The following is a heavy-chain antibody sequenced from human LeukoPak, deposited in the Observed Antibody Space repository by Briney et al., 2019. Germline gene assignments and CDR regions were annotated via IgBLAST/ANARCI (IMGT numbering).Heavy chain of an antibody. CDR1: GYTFTGYY. CDR2: INPNSGGT. J-gene: IGHJ3*02. V-gene: IGHV1-2*02. Sequence: ASVKVSCKASGYTFTGYYMHWVRQAPGQGLEWMGWINPNSGGTNYAQKFQGRVTMTRDTSISTAYMELSRLRSDDTAVYYCGRDPRDYDSSDAFDIWGQGTMVTVSS. D-gene: IGHD3-22*01. CDR3: GRDPRDYDSSDAFDI.